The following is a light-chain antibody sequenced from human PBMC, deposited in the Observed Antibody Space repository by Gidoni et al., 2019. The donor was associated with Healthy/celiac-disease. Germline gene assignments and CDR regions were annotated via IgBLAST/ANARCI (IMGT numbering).Light chain of an antibody. J-gene: IGKJ1*01. CDR1: PSISSW. CDR2: KAS. V-gene: IGKV1-5*03. Sequence: DIQMTQSPSTLSASVGDRVTITCRASPSISSWLAWYQQKPGKAPKLLIYKASSLESGVPSRFSGSGSGTDFTLTISRLQPDDFATYYCQHYNSYSTFGQGTKVEIK. CDR3: QHYNSYST.